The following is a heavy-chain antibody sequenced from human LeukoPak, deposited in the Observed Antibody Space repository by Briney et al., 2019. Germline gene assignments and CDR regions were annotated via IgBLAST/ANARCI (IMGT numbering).Heavy chain of an antibody. CDR2: IYYSGST. J-gene: IGHJ4*02. CDR3: ARLTDYGDYVDY. D-gene: IGHD4-17*01. V-gene: IGHV4-59*08. Sequence: SETLSLTCTVSGGSISSYYWSWIRQPPGKGLEWIGYIYYSGSTNYSPSLKSRVTISVDTSKNQFSLKLSSVTAADTAVYYCARLTDYGDYVDYWGQGTLVTVSS. CDR1: GGSISSYY.